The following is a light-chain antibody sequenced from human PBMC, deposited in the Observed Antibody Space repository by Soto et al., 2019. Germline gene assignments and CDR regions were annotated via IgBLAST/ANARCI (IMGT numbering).Light chain of an antibody. CDR3: AAWEGSLTGVV. J-gene: IGLJ2*01. Sequence: QSVLTQPPSASGTPGQRVTISCSGSTSNIASNTVTWYQQLPGAAPKLLIYRDNQRPSGVPDRFSGSKSGTSASLAISGLQSEDEADYYCAAWEGSLTGVVFGGGTKLTVL. CDR1: TSNIASNT. V-gene: IGLV1-44*01. CDR2: RDN.